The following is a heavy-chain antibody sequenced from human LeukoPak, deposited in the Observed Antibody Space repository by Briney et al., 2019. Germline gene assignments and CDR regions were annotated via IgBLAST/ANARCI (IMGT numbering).Heavy chain of an antibody. V-gene: IGHV1-69*13. D-gene: IGHD4-17*01. CDR3: ARVYGYYYYGMDV. CDR1: GGTFSSYA. CDR2: IIPIFGTA. J-gene: IGHJ6*02. Sequence: ALVKVSCKASGGTFSSYAISWVRQAPGQGLEWMGGIIPIFGTANYAQKFQGRVTITADESTSTAYMELSSLRSEDTAVYYCARVYGYYYYGMDVWGQGTTVTVSS.